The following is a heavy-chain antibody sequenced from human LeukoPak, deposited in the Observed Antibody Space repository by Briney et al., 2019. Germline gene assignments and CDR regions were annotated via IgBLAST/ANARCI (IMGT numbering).Heavy chain of an antibody. CDR2: ISYDGSNK. D-gene: IGHD2-2*02. J-gene: IGHJ6*02. Sequence: PGGSLRLYCAASGFTFSSYGMHWVRQATGKGLEWVAVISYDGSNKYYADSVKGRFTISRDNSKNTLYLQMNSLRAEDTAVYYCAKDPEYCSSTSCSTTYYYGMDVWGQGTTVTVSS. CDR3: AKDPEYCSSTSCSTTYYYGMDV. CDR1: GFTFSSYG. V-gene: IGHV3-30*18.